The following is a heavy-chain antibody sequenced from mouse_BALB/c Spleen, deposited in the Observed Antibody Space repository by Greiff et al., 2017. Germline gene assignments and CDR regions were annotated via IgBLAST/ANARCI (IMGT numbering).Heavy chain of an antibody. D-gene: IGHD1-1*01. CDR3: ARNYGSSLWYFDD. J-gene: IGHJ2*01. CDR1: GYAFTNYL. CDR2: INPGSGGT. Sequence: QVQLQQSGAELVRPGTSVKVSCKASGYAFTNYLIEWVKQRPGQGLEWIGVINPGSGGTNYNEKFKGKATLTADKSSSTAYMQLSSLTSDDSAVYFCARNYGSSLWYFDDWGQGTTLTVSS. V-gene: IGHV1-54*01.